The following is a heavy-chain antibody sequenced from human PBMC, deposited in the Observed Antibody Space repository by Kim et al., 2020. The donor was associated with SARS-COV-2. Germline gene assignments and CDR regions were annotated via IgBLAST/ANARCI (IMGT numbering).Heavy chain of an antibody. D-gene: IGHD2-15*01. CDR3: ARDHSPGGYCSGGSCYSFDY. J-gene: IGHJ4*02. CDR2: INAGNGNT. CDR1: GYTFTSYA. Sequence: ASVKVSCKASGYTFTSYAMHWVRQAPGQRLEWMGWINAGNGNTKNSQKFQGRVTITRDTSASTAYMELSSLRSEDTAVYYCARDHSPGGYCSGGSCYSFDYWGQGTLVTVSS. V-gene: IGHV1-3*01.